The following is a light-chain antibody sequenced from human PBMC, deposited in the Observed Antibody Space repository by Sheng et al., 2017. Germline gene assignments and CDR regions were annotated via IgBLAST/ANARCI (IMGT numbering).Light chain of an antibody. V-gene: IGKV3-15*01. CDR2: GAT. CDR3: QQYNNWPMYT. Sequence: EIVLTQSPGTLSLSPGERATLSCRASQSVSTIYSAWYQQRPGQAPRLLIYGATARATGVPARFSGSGSGTEFTLTINSLQSEDFAVYYCQQYNNWPMYTFGQGTKLEIK. CDR1: QSVSTIY. J-gene: IGKJ2*01.